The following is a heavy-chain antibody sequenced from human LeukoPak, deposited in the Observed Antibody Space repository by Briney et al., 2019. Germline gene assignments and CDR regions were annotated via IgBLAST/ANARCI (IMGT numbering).Heavy chain of an antibody. J-gene: IGHJ4*02. CDR3: AREIGSSTSFDY. D-gene: IGHD2-2*01. CDR1: GFSFSSYS. V-gene: IGHV3-21*01. Sequence: GRSLRLSCAASGFSFSSYSMNWVRQAPGKGLEWVSSISSGSTYIYYADSVKGRFTISRDNAKNSLYLQVSTLRAEDRAVYYCAREIGSSTSFDYWGQGTLVTVSS. CDR2: ISSGSTYI.